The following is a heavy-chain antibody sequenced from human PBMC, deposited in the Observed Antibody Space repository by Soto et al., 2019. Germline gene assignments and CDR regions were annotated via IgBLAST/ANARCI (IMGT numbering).Heavy chain of an antibody. CDR2: IYYTGNT. Sequence: SETLSLTCTVSGVSISSSIYYWGWIRQPPGKGLEWIGTIYYTGNTYYNPSVKSRVTISVDTSKNQFSLKLSSVTAADTAVYYCARLLVAGEYFDYWGQGTLVTV. V-gene: IGHV4-39*01. D-gene: IGHD6-19*01. J-gene: IGHJ4*02. CDR1: GVSISSSIYY. CDR3: ARLLVAGEYFDY.